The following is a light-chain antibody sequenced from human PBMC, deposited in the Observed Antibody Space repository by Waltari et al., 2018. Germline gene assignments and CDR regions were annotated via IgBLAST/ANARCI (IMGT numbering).Light chain of an antibody. V-gene: IGLV2-8*01. CDR3: SSYAGSNNVV. CDR2: EVS. J-gene: IGLJ2*01. CDR1: SSDVGGYNS. Sequence: QSALTQPPSASGSPGQSVTISRTGTSSDVGGYNSVPWYQQHPGKAPQLMIYEVSKRPSGVPDRFSGSKSGNTASLTVSVLQAEDEADYYCSSYAGSNNVVFGGGTKLTVL.